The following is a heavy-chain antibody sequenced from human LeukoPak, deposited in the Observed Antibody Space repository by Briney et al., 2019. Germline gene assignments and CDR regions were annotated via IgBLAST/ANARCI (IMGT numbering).Heavy chain of an antibody. D-gene: IGHD6-13*01. V-gene: IGHV4-34*01. CDR2: ISHSGTT. J-gene: IGHJ6*02. CDR3: ARVLFSSSWRYYGMDV. CDR1: GGSFSGYY. Sequence: KPSETLSLTCAVYGGSFSGYYWSWIRQPPGKGLEWLGEISHSGTTNYNPSLKSRVTISVDTSRNQFSLRLTSVTAADTAVYYCARVLFSSSWRYYGMDVWGQGTTVTVSS.